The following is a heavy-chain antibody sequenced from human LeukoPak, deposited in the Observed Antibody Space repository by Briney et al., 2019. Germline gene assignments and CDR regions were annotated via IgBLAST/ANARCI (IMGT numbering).Heavy chain of an antibody. CDR2: IYYSVST. V-gene: IGHV4-59*01. Sequence: SETLSLTCTVSGGSISSYYWSWIRQPPGKGLEWIGYIYYSVSTNYNPSLKSRVTISVDTSKNQFSLKLSSVTAADTAAYYCARTNYVPALYYFDYWGQGTLVTVSS. J-gene: IGHJ4*02. CDR3: ARTNYVPALYYFDY. D-gene: IGHD2/OR15-2a*01. CDR1: GGSISSYY.